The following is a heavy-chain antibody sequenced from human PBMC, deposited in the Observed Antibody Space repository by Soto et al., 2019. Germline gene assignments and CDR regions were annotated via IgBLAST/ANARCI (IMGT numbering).Heavy chain of an antibody. CDR2: IYPGDSDT. CDR1: GYSFTSYW. V-gene: IGHV5-51*01. D-gene: IGHD3-10*01. CDR3: ARLIFGSSGDPWFDP. Sequence: GESLKISCKGSGYSFTSYWIGWVRQMPGKGLEWMGIIYPGDSDTRYSPSFQGQVTISADKSISTAYLQWSSLKASDTAMYYCARLIFGSSGDPWFDPWGQGTLVTVSS. J-gene: IGHJ5*02.